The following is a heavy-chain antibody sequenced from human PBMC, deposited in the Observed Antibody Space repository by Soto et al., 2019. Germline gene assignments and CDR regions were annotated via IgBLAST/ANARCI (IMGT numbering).Heavy chain of an antibody. J-gene: IGHJ4*02. CDR3: GRAKKRNYGDSFDY. Sequence: TSETLSLTCTVSGGSIGSYYGSWIRQPPGKGLEWIGYIYYSGSTNYNPSLKSRVTISLDTSKNQFSLKLSSVTAADTAVYYCGRAKKRNYGDSFDYGGQGTLVTVSS. CDR1: GGSIGSYY. D-gene: IGHD4-17*01. CDR2: IYYSGST. V-gene: IGHV4-59*01.